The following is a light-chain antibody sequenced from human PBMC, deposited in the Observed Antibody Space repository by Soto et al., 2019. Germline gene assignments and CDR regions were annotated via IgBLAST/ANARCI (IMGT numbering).Light chain of an antibody. V-gene: IGKV3-20*01. CDR3: QQYGSSL. J-gene: IGKJ3*01. CDR2: ATS. CDR1: QSVRSRS. Sequence: EIVLTQSPGTLSLSPGERATLSCRASQSVRSRSLGWYQQKPGQAPRLLIYATSSRAPGIPDRFSGSGSGTDFTLTISRLEPEDCAVYYCQQYGSSLFGPGTKVDIE.